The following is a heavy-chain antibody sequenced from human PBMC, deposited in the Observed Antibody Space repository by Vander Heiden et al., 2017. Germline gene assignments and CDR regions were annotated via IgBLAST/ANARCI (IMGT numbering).Heavy chain of an antibody. D-gene: IGHD6-6*01. J-gene: IGHJ6*02. CDR1: GFTFSSYS. V-gene: IGHV3-21*01. Sequence: EVQLVESGGGLVKPGGSLRLSCAASGFTFSSYSMNWVRQAPGKGLEWVSSISSSSSYIYYADSVKGRFTISRDNAKNSLYLQMNSLRAEDTAVYYCARGPIAARRDYYYYGMDVWGQGTTVTVSS. CDR2: ISSSSSYI. CDR3: ARGPIAARRDYYYYGMDV.